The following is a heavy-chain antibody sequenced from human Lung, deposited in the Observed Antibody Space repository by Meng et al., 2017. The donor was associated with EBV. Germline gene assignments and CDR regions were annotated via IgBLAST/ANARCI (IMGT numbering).Heavy chain of an antibody. CDR1: GGSVISGGYY. CDR2: IYYTGSS. Sequence: QGQRRESGPGLVQPSQTLSLTCTVSGGSVISGGYYWSWIRQQPGKGLEWIGYIYYTGSSFYNPSLKSRVTISVDTSKNQFSLNLSSVTAADTAVYYCANAGRFGESLGDYWGQGILVTVSS. D-gene: IGHD3-10*01. CDR3: ANAGRFGESLGDY. J-gene: IGHJ4*02. V-gene: IGHV4-31*03.